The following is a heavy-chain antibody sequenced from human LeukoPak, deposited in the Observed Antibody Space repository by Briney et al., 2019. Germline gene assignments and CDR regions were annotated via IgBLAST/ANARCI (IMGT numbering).Heavy chain of an antibody. Sequence: GGSLRLSRAASGFTFSTYWMNWVRQAPGKGLEWVANIKQDGSEKYYVDSVKGRFTISRDNAKNSLYLQMNSLSAEDTAVYYCARANYDFWSGYGGYYYYYMDVWGKGTTVTVSS. CDR2: IKQDGSEK. CDR3: ARANYDFWSGYGGYYYYYMDV. J-gene: IGHJ6*03. CDR1: GFTFSTYW. D-gene: IGHD3-3*01. V-gene: IGHV3-7*01.